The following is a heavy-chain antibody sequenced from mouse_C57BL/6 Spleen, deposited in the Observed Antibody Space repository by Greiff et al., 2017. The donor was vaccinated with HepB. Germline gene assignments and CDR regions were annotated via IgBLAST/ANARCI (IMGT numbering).Heavy chain of an antibody. CDR2: INPGSGGT. Sequence: VQLQQSGAELVRPGTSVKVSCKASGYAFTNYLIEWVKQRPGQGLVWIGVINPGSGGTNYNEKFKGKATLTADKSSSTAYMQLSSLTSEDSAVYFCARGGTTVWYFDVWGTGTTVTVSS. D-gene: IGHD1-1*01. CDR3: ARGGTTVWYFDV. V-gene: IGHV1-54*01. CDR1: GYAFTNYL. J-gene: IGHJ1*03.